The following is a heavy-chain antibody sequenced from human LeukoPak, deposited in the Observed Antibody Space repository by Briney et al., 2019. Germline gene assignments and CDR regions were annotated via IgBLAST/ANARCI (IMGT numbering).Heavy chain of an antibody. D-gene: IGHD3-22*01. CDR3: ARGYDSSGYCNY. J-gene: IGHJ4*02. V-gene: IGHV3-21*01. CDR2: ISSSSSYI. CDR1: GFTFSSYS. Sequence: GGSLRLSCAASGFTFSSYSMNWARQAPGKGLEWVSSISSSSSYIYYADTVKGRFTISRDNAKNSLYLQMNSLRAEDTAVYYCARGYDSSGYCNYWGQGTLVTVSS.